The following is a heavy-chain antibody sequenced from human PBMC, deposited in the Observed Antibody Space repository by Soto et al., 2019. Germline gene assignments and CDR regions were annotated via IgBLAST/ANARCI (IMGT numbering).Heavy chain of an antibody. J-gene: IGHJ4*02. D-gene: IGHD3-22*01. CDR1: GDSISTYY. CDR3: ALRSMAVVPEY. V-gene: IGHV4-59*01. CDR2: LYYGRSA. Sequence: QVQLQESGPGLVKPSETLSLTCAVSGDSISTYYCMCIRQPPGKGLESIGYLYYGRSANYNPSLRSRVTLSVDTSTNQCSLTLSSMTAADTAVYYCALRSMAVVPEYWGQGTLVTVSS.